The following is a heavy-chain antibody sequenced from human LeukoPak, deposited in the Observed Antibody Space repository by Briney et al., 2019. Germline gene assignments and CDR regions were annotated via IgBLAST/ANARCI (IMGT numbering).Heavy chain of an antibody. CDR2: ITGSDDTT. D-gene: IGHD5-12*01. J-gene: IGHJ4*02. CDR1: GFTFSSDA. Sequence: GGSLRLSCAAPGFTFSSDAMTWVRQAPGEGLEWVSTITGSDDTTYYADSVKGRFTISRDYSKNTVHLRLNNLRAEDTAMYYCAKGPQLYSGYHPDYWGQGTLVTVSS. CDR3: AKGPQLYSGYHPDY. V-gene: IGHV3-23*01.